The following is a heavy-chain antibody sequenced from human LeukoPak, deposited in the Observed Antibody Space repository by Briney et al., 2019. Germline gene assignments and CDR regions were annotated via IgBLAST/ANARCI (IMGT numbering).Heavy chain of an antibody. CDR2: IYYSGST. Sequence: SETLSLTCTVSGGSISSYYWRWIRQPPGKGLEWIGYIYYSGSTNYNPSLKSRVTISVDTSKNQFSLKLSSVTAADTAVYYCARDGSGYPLDYWGQGTLVTVSS. CDR1: GGSISSYY. V-gene: IGHV4-59*01. D-gene: IGHD3-22*01. CDR3: ARDGSGYPLDY. J-gene: IGHJ4*02.